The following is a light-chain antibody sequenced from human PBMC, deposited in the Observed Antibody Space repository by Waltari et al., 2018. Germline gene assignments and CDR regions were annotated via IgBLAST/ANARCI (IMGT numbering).Light chain of an antibody. V-gene: IGKV3-11*01. CDR1: QSVSNY. CDR3: QQYYDPPYT. J-gene: IGKJ2*01. Sequence: EIVLTQSPATLSLSPGEGTTLSCRASQSVSNYLAWYQQKPGQAPRLLIYETSNRATGIPARFSGSGSGTDFTLTISSLEPEDFAVYYCQQYYDPPYTFGQGTKLEI. CDR2: ETS.